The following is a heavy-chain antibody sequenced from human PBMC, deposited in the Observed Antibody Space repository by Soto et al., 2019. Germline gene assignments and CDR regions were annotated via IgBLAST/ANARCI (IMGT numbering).Heavy chain of an antibody. Sequence: ASVKVSCKASGYTFTSYAMHWVRQAPGQRLEWMGWINAGNGNTKYSQKFQGRVTITRDTSASTAYMELSSLRSEDTAVYYCARARDTIFGVAPAWGQGTLVTVSS. J-gene: IGHJ5*02. D-gene: IGHD3-3*01. V-gene: IGHV1-3*01. CDR1: GYTFTSYA. CDR3: ARARDTIFGVAPA. CDR2: INAGNGNT.